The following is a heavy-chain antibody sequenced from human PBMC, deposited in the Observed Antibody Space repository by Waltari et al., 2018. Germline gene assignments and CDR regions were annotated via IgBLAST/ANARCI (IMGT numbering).Heavy chain of an antibody. D-gene: IGHD3-16*01. J-gene: IGHJ6*02. V-gene: IGHV3-21*01. CDR3: ARDPLGGYYYGMDV. Sequence: EVQLVESGGGLVKPVGSLRLSCAASGFTFSSYSMNWVRQAPGKGLEWVSSISSSSSYIYYADSVKGRFTISRDNAKNSLYLQMNSLRAEDTAVYYCARDPLGGYYYGMDVWGQGTTVTVSS. CDR2: ISSSSSYI. CDR1: GFTFSSYS.